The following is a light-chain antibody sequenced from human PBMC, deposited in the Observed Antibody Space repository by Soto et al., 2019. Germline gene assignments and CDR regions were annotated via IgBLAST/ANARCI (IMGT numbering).Light chain of an antibody. Sequence: DIQMTQSPSSLSASVRDRVTITCRASQGVANNLAWYQQKPGKVPKLLIYAASTLRSGVPSRFSGSGSGTDFTLTISCLQPEDVATYYCQKYNSAPYTFGQGTELEIK. V-gene: IGKV1-27*01. CDR2: AAS. J-gene: IGKJ2*01. CDR3: QKYNSAPYT. CDR1: QGVANN.